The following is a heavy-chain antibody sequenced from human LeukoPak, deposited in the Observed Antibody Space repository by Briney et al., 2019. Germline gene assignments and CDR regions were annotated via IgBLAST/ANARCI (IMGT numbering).Heavy chain of an antibody. CDR3: ARAEDQGRYFDWLPGFAP. J-gene: IGHJ5*02. V-gene: IGHV1-69*13. Sequence: ASVKVSCTASGGTFSSYAISWVRQAPGQGLEWMGGIIPIFGTANYAQKFQGRVTITADESTSTAYMELSSLRSEDTAIYYCARAEDQGRYFDWLPGFAPWGQGALVIVSS. CDR1: GGTFSSYA. D-gene: IGHD3-9*01. CDR2: IIPIFGTA.